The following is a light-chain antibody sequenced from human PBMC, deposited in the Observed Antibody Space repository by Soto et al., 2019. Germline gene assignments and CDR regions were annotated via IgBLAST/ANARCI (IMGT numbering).Light chain of an antibody. J-gene: IGKJ1*01. CDR2: AAS. CDR1: QGISNY. CDR3: QQYSSSPWT. V-gene: IGKV1-8*01. Sequence: AIRMTQSPSSLSASTGDRVTITCRASQGISNYLVWYQQKPGKTPKVLIHAASTLQSGVSSRFRGGGSGTDFTLPISSLRSEDFATYYCQQYSSSPWTFAKGTKVEV.